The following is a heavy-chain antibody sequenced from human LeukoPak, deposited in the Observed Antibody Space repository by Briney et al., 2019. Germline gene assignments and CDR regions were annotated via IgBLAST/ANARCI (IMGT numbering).Heavy chain of an antibody. Sequence: GGSLRLSRTGSGFTFGEYVMSWVRRAPGKGVEWVGLIRSKVFVGTTDYAASVKSRFAISRDYSQTIAYLQLNSLKNEDTAVYYCVRDYLSGSQLDSFEYWGQGTLVAVSS. CDR3: VRDYLSGSQLDSFEY. J-gene: IGHJ4*02. CDR2: IRSKVFVGTT. CDR1: GFTFGEYV. D-gene: IGHD6-13*01. V-gene: IGHV3-49*04.